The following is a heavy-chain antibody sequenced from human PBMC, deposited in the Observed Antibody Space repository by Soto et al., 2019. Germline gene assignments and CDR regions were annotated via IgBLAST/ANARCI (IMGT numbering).Heavy chain of an antibody. CDR1: GFTFSSYG. Sequence: PGGSLRLSCAASGFTFSSYGMHWVRQAPGKGLEWVAVIWYDGSNKYYADSVKGRFTISRDNSKNTLYLQMNSLRAEDTAVYYCARANLGYYYYMDVWVKGTMVTVSS. D-gene: IGHD3-16*01. CDR3: ARANLGYYYYMDV. J-gene: IGHJ6*03. V-gene: IGHV3-33*01. CDR2: IWYDGSNK.